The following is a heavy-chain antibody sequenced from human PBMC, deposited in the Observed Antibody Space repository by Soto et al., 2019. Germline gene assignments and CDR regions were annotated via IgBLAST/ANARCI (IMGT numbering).Heavy chain of an antibody. CDR1: GFTVDDYT. CDR3: AKGYSSGWFGYYYYGMDV. Sequence: GGSLRLCCAACGFTVDDYTMHWVRQDPGKGLEWVSLISWDGGSTYYADSVKGRFTISRDNSKNSLYLQMNSLRTEDTALYYCAKGYSSGWFGYYYYGMDVWGQGTTVTVSS. CDR2: ISWDGGST. D-gene: IGHD6-19*01. V-gene: IGHV3-43*01. J-gene: IGHJ6*02.